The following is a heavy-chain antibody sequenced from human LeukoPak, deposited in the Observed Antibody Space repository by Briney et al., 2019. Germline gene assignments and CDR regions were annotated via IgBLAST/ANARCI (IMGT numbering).Heavy chain of an antibody. CDR2: ISGSGGST. Sequence: GGSLRLSCAASGFTFSSYAMSWVRQAPGTGLEWVSAISGSGGSTYYADSVKGRFTISRDNSKNTLYLQMNSLRAEDTAVYYCAKEEVTTVTRSDAFDIWGQGTMVTVSS. CDR3: AKEEVTTVTRSDAFDI. V-gene: IGHV3-23*01. CDR1: GFTFSSYA. D-gene: IGHD4-17*01. J-gene: IGHJ3*02.